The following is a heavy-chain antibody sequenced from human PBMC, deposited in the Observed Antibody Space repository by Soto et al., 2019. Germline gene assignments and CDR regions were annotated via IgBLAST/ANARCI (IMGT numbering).Heavy chain of an antibody. V-gene: IGHV4-59*01. CDR1: GGSISSYY. D-gene: IGHD6-19*01. CDR2: IYCSGST. Sequence: SETLSLTCTVSGGSISSYYWSWIRQPPGKGLEWIGYIYCSGSTNYNPSLKSRVTISVDTSKNQFSLKLSSVTAADTAVYYCARYSSGWYKYAFDIWGQGTMVTVSS. CDR3: ARYSSGWYKYAFDI. J-gene: IGHJ3*02.